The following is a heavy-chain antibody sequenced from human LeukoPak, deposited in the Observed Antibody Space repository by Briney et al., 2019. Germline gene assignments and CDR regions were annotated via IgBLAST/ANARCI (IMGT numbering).Heavy chain of an antibody. CDR1: GGSITSSSHH. Sequence: PSETLSLTCTVSGGSITSSSHHWGWLRQPPGKGLEWIGSTYYSGTTHYNPSLKSRVTISVDTTKNQFSLKLSSVTAADTAVYYCARGRGPYYYGSGSRRTSYYFDYWGQGTLVTVSS. J-gene: IGHJ4*02. D-gene: IGHD3-10*01. CDR2: TYYSGTT. V-gene: IGHV4-39*01. CDR3: ARGRGPYYYGSGSRRTSYYFDY.